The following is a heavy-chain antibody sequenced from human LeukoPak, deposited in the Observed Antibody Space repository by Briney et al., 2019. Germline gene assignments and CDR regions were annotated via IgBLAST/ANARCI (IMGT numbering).Heavy chain of an antibody. Sequence: ASVKVSCKASGYTFTSYDINWVRQATGQGLEWMGWMNPNSGNTGYAHKFQDRATMTRNTSISTAYMELSSLRPEDTAVYYCARQSSSFHYYYYMDVWGKGTTVTVSS. CDR2: MNPNSGNT. V-gene: IGHV1-8*01. D-gene: IGHD6-13*01. CDR1: GYTFTSYD. CDR3: ARQSSSFHYYYYMDV. J-gene: IGHJ6*03.